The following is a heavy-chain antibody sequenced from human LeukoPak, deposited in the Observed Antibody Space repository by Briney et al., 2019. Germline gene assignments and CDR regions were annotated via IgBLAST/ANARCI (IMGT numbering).Heavy chain of an antibody. J-gene: IGHJ6*02. CDR3: ARDNRSRYGYYYYGMDV. CDR1: GYTFTSYD. Sequence: GASVKVSCKASGYTFTSYDINWVRQATGQGLEWMGWINPNSGGTNYAQKFQGWVTMTRDTSISTAYMELSRLRSDDTAVYYCARDNRSRYGYYYYGMDVWGQGTTVTVSS. CDR2: INPNSGGT. V-gene: IGHV1-2*04. D-gene: IGHD3-10*01.